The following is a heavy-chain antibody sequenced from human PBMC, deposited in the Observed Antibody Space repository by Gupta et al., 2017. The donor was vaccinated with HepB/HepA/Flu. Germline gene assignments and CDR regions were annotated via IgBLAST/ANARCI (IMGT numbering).Heavy chain of an antibody. CDR2: IYYSGST. CDR1: GGSISSSSYY. CDR3: ANTNYYDSSGYYYYFDY. V-gene: IGHV4-39*01. Sequence: QLQLQESGPGLVKPSETLSLTCTVSGGSISSSSYYWGWIRQPPGKGLEWIGSIYYSGSTYYNPSLKSRVTISVDTSKNQFSLKLSSVTAADTAVYYCANTNYYDSSGYYYYFDYWGQGTLVTVSS. J-gene: IGHJ4*02. D-gene: IGHD3-22*01.